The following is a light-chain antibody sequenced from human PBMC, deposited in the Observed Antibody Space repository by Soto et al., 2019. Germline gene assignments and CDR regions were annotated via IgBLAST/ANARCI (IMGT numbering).Light chain of an antibody. CDR2: GAS. J-gene: IGKJ2*01. CDR1: QSISSSY. Sequence: EIVLTQSPGTLSLSPGERATLSCRASQSISSSYLAWYQQKPGQAPRLLIYGASRRATGIPDRFSGRESGTDFTLNITTLEPEDSAVYFCQQYASSPYTFGQGTKVEIK. V-gene: IGKV3-20*01. CDR3: QQYASSPYT.